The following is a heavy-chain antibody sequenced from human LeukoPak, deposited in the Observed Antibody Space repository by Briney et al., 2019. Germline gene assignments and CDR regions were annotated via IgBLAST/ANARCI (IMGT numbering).Heavy chain of an antibody. J-gene: IGHJ4*02. D-gene: IGHD3-9*01. CDR1: GGSISSSSYY. CDR3: ARDIGGGSLRYFDWLLPSSGFDY. V-gene: IGHV4-39*07. Sequence: PSETLSLTCTVSGGSISSSSYYWGWIRQPPGKGLEWIGRIYTSGSTNYNPSLKSRVTMSVDTSKNQFSLKLSSVTAADTAVYYCARDIGGGSLRYFDWLLPSSGFDYWGQGTLVTVSS. CDR2: IYTSGST.